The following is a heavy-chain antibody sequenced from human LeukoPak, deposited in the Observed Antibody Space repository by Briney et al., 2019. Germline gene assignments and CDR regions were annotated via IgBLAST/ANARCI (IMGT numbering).Heavy chain of an antibody. J-gene: IGHJ5*02. CDR3: ARHYGAFDP. V-gene: IGHV4-39*01. CDR1: GGSISSSSYS. Sequence: SQTLSLTCTVSGGSISSSSYSWGWIRQPPGKGLEWIGSIYYSGSTYYNPSLKSRVTISVDTSKNQFSLKLSSVTAADTAVYYCARHYGAFDPWGQGTLVTVSS. D-gene: IGHD3-10*01. CDR2: IYYSGST.